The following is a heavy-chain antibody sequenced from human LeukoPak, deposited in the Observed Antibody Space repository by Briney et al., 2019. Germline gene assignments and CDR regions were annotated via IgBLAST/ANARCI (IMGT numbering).Heavy chain of an antibody. V-gene: IGHV1-8*01. J-gene: IGHJ4*02. CDR2: MNPHSGNT. CDR1: GYTFTSYD. CDR3: SRGDY. Sequence: GASVKVSCKASGYTFTSYDINWVRQAPGQGLEWMGWMNPHSGNTGYAQKLQGRVTLTRNTSTTTAYMELRSLKSEDTAVYFCSRGDYWGQGTLVTVSS.